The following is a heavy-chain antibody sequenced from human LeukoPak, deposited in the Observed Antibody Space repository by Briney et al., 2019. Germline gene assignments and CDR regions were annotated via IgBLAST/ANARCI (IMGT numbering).Heavy chain of an antibody. J-gene: IGHJ3*02. CDR3: ARHSDSGGYETAFDI. V-gene: IGHV4-39*01. CDR2: VSHSRST. CDR1: GASISSGSYF. Sequence: SSETLSLTCTVSGASISSGSYFWGWIRQPPGKGLEWIESVSHSRSTYYNPSLRSRVTISADTSKSQVSLELTSVTAADTALYYCARHSDSGGYETAFDIWGQGTMVTVSS. D-gene: IGHD3-22*01.